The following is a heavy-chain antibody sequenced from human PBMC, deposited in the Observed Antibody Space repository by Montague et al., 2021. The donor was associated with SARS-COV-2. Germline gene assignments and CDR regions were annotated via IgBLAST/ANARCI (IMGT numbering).Heavy chain of an antibody. CDR3: ASPPSGVAPYYFDY. J-gene: IGHJ4*02. CDR1: GGSFSGYY. Sequence: SQTLSLTCAVYGGSFSGYYWCWIRKPPGKGLEWIGEINHSGSTNYNPSLTRRVTISVDTSKNQFSLKLSSVTAADTAVYYCASPPSGVAPYYFDYWGQGTLVTVSS. D-gene: IGHD3-3*01. CDR2: INHSGST. V-gene: IGHV4-34*01.